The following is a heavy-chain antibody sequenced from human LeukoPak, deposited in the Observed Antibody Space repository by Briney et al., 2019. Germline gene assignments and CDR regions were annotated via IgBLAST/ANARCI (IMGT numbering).Heavy chain of an antibody. D-gene: IGHD1-14*01. CDR2: IIPIFGTA. Sequence: SVKVSCKASGGAFSSYAISWVRQAPGQGLEWMGGIIPIFGTANYAQKFQGRVTITADESTSTAYMELSSLRSEDTAVYYCAGQRQPPPSYFDYWGQGTLVTVSS. J-gene: IGHJ4*02. CDR3: AGQRQPPPSYFDY. CDR1: GGAFSSYA. V-gene: IGHV1-69*01.